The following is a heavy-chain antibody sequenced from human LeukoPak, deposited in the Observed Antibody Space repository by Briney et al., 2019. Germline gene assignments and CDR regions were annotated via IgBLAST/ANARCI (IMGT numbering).Heavy chain of an antibody. Sequence: SGTLSLTCAVSGGSISSSNWWSWVRQPPGKGLEWIGEIYHSGSTNYNPSLKSRVTISVDTSKNQFSLKLSSVTAADTAVYYCARVKHSSSWYYFDYWGQGTLVTVSS. J-gene: IGHJ4*02. CDR2: IYHSGST. CDR1: GGSISSSNW. V-gene: IGHV4-4*02. CDR3: ARVKHSSSWYYFDY. D-gene: IGHD6-13*01.